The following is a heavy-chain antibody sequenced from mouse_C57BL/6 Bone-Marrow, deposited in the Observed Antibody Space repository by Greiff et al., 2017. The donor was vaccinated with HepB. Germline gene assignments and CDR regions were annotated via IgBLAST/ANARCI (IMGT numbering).Heavy chain of an antibody. CDR2: IYPGDGDT. CDR3: ARKYGNYYAMDY. CDR1: GYAFSSYW. D-gene: IGHD2-10*02. V-gene: IGHV1-80*01. Sequence: QVQLQQSGAELVKPGASVKISCKASGYAFSSYWMNWVKQRPGKGLEWIGQIYPGDGDTNYNGKFKGKATLTADKSSSTAYMQLSSLTSEDSAVYYCARKYGNYYAMDYWGQGTSVTVSS. J-gene: IGHJ4*01.